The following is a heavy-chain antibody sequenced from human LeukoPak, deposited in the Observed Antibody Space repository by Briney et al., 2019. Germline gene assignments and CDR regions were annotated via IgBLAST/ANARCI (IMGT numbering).Heavy chain of an antibody. V-gene: IGHV3-64*01. D-gene: IGHD3-16*01. CDR2: ISSNGDST. Sequence: HPGGSLRLSCAASGFTFSSYAMHWVRQAPGKGLEYVSGISSNGDSTHYANSVKGRVAIPRDNSKNTLYLQMGSLRAEDMAVYYCAREGTYRVWGSPPDGFDIWGQGTMVSVSS. CDR1: GFTFSSYA. J-gene: IGHJ3*02. CDR3: AREGTYRVWGSPPDGFDI.